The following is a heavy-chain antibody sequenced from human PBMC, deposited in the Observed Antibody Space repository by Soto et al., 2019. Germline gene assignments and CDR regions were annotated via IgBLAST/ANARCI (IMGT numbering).Heavy chain of an antibody. J-gene: IGHJ4*02. D-gene: IGHD5-12*01. CDR2: ISGSGGST. CDR1: GFTFSSYA. Sequence: EVQLLESGGGLVQPGGSLRLSCAASGFTFSSYAMSWVRQAPGKGLEWVSAISGSGGSTYYADPVKGRFTISRDNSKNTLYLQMNSLRAEDTAVYYCAKGLYIVATIRYYFDYWGQGTLVTVSS. V-gene: IGHV3-23*01. CDR3: AKGLYIVATIRYYFDY.